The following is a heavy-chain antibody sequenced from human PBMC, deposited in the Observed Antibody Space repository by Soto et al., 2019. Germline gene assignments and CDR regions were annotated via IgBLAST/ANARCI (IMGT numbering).Heavy chain of an antibody. D-gene: IGHD3-3*01. CDR1: GFTFSSYG. J-gene: IGHJ4*02. Sequence: ESGGGVVQPGRSLRLSCAASGFTFSSYGMHWVRQAPGKGLEWVAVISYDGSNKYYADSVKGRFTISRDNSKNTLYLQMNSLRAEDTAVYYCAKSRAYYDFWSGSAFDYWGQGTLVTVSS. CDR3: AKSRAYYDFWSGSAFDY. V-gene: IGHV3-30*18. CDR2: ISYDGSNK.